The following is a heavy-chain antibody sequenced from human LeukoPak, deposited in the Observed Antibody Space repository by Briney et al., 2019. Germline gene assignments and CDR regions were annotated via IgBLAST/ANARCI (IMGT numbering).Heavy chain of an antibody. CDR2: IIPIFGTA. CDR3: ASSKDSSGLSVGAFDI. V-gene: IGHV1-69*01. J-gene: IGHJ3*02. CDR1: GGTFISYA. Sequence: SVKVSCKASGGTFISYAISWVRQAPGQGLEWMGGIIPIFGTANYAQKFQGRVTITADESTSTAYMELSSLRSEDTAVYYCASSKDSSGLSVGAFDIWGQGTMVTVSS. D-gene: IGHD6-19*01.